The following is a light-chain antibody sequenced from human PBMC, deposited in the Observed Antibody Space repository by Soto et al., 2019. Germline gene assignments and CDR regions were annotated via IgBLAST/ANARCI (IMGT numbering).Light chain of an antibody. CDR3: QQYET. CDR1: PTVHTSY. J-gene: IGKJ1*01. CDR2: GGS. Sequence: EIELTQSPGTLSLSPGERATLTCRASPTVHTSYLAWYQQKPGQAPRLLIFGGSGRATGTPDRFSGSGSGTHFTLTISRVEPEDFALYYSQQYETFGQGTKVDIK. V-gene: IGKV3-20*01.